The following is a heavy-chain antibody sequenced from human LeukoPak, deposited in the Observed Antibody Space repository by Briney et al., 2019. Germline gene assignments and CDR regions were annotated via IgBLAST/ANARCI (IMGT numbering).Heavy chain of an antibody. CDR2: VFYSGNT. Sequence: PSETLSLTCIVSGGSINSYYWNWIRQPPGKGLEWIGYVFYSGNTNYNPSLKSRVTISVDASKSQFSLQLNSVTPEDTAVYYCATSSSSWYFRFDPWGQGTLVTVSS. J-gene: IGHJ5*02. V-gene: IGHV4-59*12. D-gene: IGHD6-13*01. CDR3: ATSSSSWYFRFDP. CDR1: GGSINSYY.